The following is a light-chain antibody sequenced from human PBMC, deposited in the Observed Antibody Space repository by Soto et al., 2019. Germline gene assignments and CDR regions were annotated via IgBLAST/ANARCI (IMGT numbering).Light chain of an antibody. CDR3: QQYSNSPLT. J-gene: IGKJ4*01. V-gene: IGKV3-20*01. Sequence: ETVLTQSPGTLSLSPGERATLSCRASHIVSINYLAWYQQKPGQAPRLLIYGASSRATGIPDRFSGSGSGTDFTLTISRLEPEDYAVYYGQQYSNSPLTFGGGTKVDIK. CDR2: GAS. CDR1: HIVSINY.